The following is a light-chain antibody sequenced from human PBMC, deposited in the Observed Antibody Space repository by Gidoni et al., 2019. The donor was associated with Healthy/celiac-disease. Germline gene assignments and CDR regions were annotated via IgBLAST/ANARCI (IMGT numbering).Light chain of an antibody. Sequence: DIQMTQSPSSLSASVGDRVTITCRASQSISSYLNWYQQKPGKAPKLLIYAASSLQSGVPSRFSGSGSGTDVTLTISSLQPEDFATYYCQQSYSTSITFGKGTRLEI. CDR2: AAS. CDR3: QQSYSTSIT. J-gene: IGKJ5*01. V-gene: IGKV1-39*01. CDR1: QSISSY.